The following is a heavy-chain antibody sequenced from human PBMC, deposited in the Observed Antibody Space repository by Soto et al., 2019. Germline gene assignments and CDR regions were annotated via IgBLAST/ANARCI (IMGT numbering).Heavy chain of an antibody. CDR3: ARHPPYYYDSSGQYFDY. Sequence: SETLSLTCTVSGGSISSSSYYWGGIRQPPGKGLEWIGSIYYSGSTYYNPSLKSRVTISVDTSKNQFSLKLSSVTAADTAVYYCARHPPYYYDSSGQYFDYWGQGTLVTVSS. V-gene: IGHV4-39*01. CDR2: IYYSGST. D-gene: IGHD3-22*01. J-gene: IGHJ4*02. CDR1: GGSISSSSYY.